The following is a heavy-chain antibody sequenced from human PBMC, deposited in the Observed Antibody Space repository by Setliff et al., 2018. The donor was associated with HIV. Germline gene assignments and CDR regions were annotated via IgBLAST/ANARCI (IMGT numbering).Heavy chain of an antibody. D-gene: IGHD2-8*01. CDR3: AREKYGDKFDY. CDR2: IGTYSGNT. CDR1: GYNFTNYG. J-gene: IGHJ4*02. V-gene: IGHV1-18*01. Sequence: KVSCKASGYNFTNYGIGWVRQAPGQGLEYLGWIGTYSGNTDYAQSVQGRVTMTRDTSTGTVYMDLRSLRPDDTAMYYCAREKYGDKFDYWGQGTLVTVSS.